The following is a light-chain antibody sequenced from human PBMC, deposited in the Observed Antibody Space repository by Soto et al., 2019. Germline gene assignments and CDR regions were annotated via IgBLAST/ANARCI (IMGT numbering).Light chain of an antibody. CDR1: QSVGSSY. CDR2: GAS. CDR3: QQYGSSLLT. J-gene: IGKJ1*01. V-gene: IGKV3-20*01. Sequence: EIVLTQSPGTLSLSPGERATLSCRASQSVGSSYLAWYQQKPGQAPRLLIYGASSRATGIPDRFSGSGSGTDFTLTISRLEPEDFAVYYCQQYGSSLLTFGQGTRWIA.